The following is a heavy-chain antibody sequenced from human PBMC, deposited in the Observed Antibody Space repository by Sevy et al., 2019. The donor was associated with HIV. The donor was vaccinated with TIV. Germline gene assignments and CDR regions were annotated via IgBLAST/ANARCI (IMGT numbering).Heavy chain of an antibody. CDR1: GFTFSTYA. D-gene: IGHD7-27*01. CDR3: ARDQLGSIDY. Sequence: GGSLRLSCAVSGFTFSTYAMHWVRQAPGKGLECVAIVSPDGREINYADSVKGRFTISRDKSRNTLYLQMNSLRTEDTALYYCARDQLGSIDYWGQGTLVTVSS. CDR2: VSPDGREI. J-gene: IGHJ4*02. V-gene: IGHV3-30*04.